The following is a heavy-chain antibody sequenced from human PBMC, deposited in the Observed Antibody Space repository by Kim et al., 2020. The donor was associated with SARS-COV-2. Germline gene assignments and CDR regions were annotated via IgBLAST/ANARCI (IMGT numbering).Heavy chain of an antibody. V-gene: IGHV3-73*01. J-gene: IGHJ6*02. Sequence: GGSLRLSCAASGFTFSGSAMHWVRQASGKGLEWVGRIRSKANSYATAYAASVKGRFTISRDDSKNTAYLQMNSLKTEDTAVYYCILRPTGGMDVWGQGTTVTVSS. CDR2: IRSKANSYAT. CDR3: ILRPTGGMDV. D-gene: IGHD4-17*01. CDR1: GFTFSGSA.